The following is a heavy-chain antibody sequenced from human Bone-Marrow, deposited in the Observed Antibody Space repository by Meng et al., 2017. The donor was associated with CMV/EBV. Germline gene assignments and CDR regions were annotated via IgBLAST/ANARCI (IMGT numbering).Heavy chain of an antibody. Sequence: GESLKISCTASGFTFTNYGMSWVRQAPGKGLEWVAVISYDGSNKYYADSVKGRFTISRDNSKNTLYLQMNSLRAEDTAVYYCASPQQLVHRGDYWGQGTLVTVSS. J-gene: IGHJ4*02. CDR1: GFTFTNYG. CDR2: ISYDGSNK. CDR3: ASPQQLVHRGDY. V-gene: IGHV3-30*03. D-gene: IGHD6-13*01.